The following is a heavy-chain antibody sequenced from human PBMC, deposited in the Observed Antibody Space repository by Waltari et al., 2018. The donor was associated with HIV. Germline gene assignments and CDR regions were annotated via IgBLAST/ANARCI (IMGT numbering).Heavy chain of an antibody. CDR2: VNPNSGGT. CDR1: GYTFTGYY. V-gene: IGHV1-2*06. Sequence: QVQLVQSGAEVRKPGASVKVSCKASGYTFTGYYLHWVRQAPGQGLEWIGRVNPNSGGTNYAQKFHARVTMTRDTSIGAAYMELSSLRPNDTAVYYCARVTTVTGDSYFYYGMDVWGQGTTVTVSS. D-gene: IGHD4-17*01. J-gene: IGHJ6*02. CDR3: ARVTTVTGDSYFYYGMDV.